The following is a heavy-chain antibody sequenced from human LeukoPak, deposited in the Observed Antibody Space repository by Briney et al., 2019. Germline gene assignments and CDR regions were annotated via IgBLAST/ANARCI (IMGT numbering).Heavy chain of an antibody. V-gene: IGHV3-30-3*01. Sequence: PAGGSLRLSCAASGFTFSSYAMHWVRQAPGKGLEWVAAISYDGSNKYYADSVKGRFTISRDNSKNTLYLQMNSLRAEDTAVYYCARETARQYYFDYWGQGTLVTVSS. CDR3: ARETARQYYFDY. CDR1: GFTFSSYA. CDR2: ISYDGSNK. J-gene: IGHJ4*02.